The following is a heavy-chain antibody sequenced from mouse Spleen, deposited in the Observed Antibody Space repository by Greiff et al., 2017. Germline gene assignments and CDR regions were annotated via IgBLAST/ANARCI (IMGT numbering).Heavy chain of an antibody. V-gene: IGHV5-9-3*01. Sequence: EVKLVESGGGLVKPGGSLKLSCAASGFTFSSYAMSWVRQTPEKRLEWVATISSGGSYTYYPDSVKGRFTISIDNAKNTLYLQMSSLRSEDTAMYYCARHGYYDYDVGFAYWGQGTLVTVSA. CDR1: GFTFSSYA. CDR3: ARHGYYDYDVGFAY. D-gene: IGHD2-4*01. CDR2: ISSGGSYT. J-gene: IGHJ3*01.